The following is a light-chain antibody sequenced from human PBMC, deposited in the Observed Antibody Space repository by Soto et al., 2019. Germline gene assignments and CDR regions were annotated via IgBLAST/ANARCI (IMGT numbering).Light chain of an antibody. Sequence: ELVLTQSPGTLSLSPGERATLSCRASQSVTNSYLAWYQQKPGQPPRLLIYGASSRATGIPDRFSGSGSGTDFTLTISRLQPEDFAVYYCQHYGNSPPPFGQGTNLEIK. CDR3: QHYGNSPPP. J-gene: IGKJ2*01. CDR1: QSVTNSY. CDR2: GAS. V-gene: IGKV3-20*01.